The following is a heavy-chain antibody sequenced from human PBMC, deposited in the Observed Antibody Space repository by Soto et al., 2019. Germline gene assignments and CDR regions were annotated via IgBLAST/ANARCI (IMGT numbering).Heavy chain of an antibody. D-gene: IGHD2-2*01. CDR3: ARYPAALWYLDY. CDR2: IYYSGST. Sequence: XATLSLTRSVSGASVSSGNYYWSWIRQPPGKGLEWIGYIYYSGSTNYNPSLKSRVTISVDTSKNQFSLKLSSVTAADTAVYYCARYPAALWYLDYWGQGTLVTVSS. CDR1: GASVSSGNYY. J-gene: IGHJ4*02. V-gene: IGHV4-61*01.